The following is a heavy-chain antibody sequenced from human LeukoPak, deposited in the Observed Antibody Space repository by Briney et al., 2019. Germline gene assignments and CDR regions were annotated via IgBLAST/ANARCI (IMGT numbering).Heavy chain of an antibody. V-gene: IGHV3-74*01. CDR2: INSDGSST. CDR1: GFTFSGYW. Sequence: GGSLRLSCAASGFTFSGYWIHWVRQAPGKGLVWVSRINSDGSSTSYADSVKGRFTISRDNAKNTLYLQMNSLRAEDTAVYYCAREDYGDYVERSYWGQGTLVTVSS. D-gene: IGHD4-17*01. CDR3: AREDYGDYVERSY. J-gene: IGHJ4*02.